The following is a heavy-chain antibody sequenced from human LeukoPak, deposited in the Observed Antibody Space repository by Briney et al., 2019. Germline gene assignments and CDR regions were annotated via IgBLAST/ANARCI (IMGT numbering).Heavy chain of an antibody. D-gene: IGHD6-13*01. Sequence: GSLRLSCEASGFSFSDYEMNWVRQAPGQGLEWVSYISSSGATIYYADSVRGRITVSRDNAKNSLYLQMDSLRAEDTAIYYCAREGSSWYGIDYWGQGTLVTVSP. CDR2: ISSSGATI. CDR3: AREGSSWYGIDY. CDR1: GFSFSDYE. J-gene: IGHJ4*02. V-gene: IGHV3-48*03.